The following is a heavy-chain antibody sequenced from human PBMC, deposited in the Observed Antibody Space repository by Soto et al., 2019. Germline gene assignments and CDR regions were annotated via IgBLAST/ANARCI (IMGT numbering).Heavy chain of an antibody. J-gene: IGHJ4*02. Sequence: PGGSLRLSCAASGFTFSSYSMNWVRQAPGKGLEWVSSISSSSSYIYSADSVKGRFTISRDNAKNSLYLQMNSLRAEDTAVYYCAREDYSNFDYWGQVTLVTVSS. D-gene: IGHD4-4*01. CDR3: AREDYSNFDY. CDR1: GFTFSSYS. CDR2: ISSSSSYI. V-gene: IGHV3-21*01.